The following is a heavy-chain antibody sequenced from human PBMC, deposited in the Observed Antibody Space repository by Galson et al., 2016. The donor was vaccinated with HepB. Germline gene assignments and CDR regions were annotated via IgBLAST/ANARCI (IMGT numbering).Heavy chain of an antibody. Sequence: SLRLSCATSGFTLRTYDMHWVRQTAGKDLEWVSAITPGGDTFYGDFVKGLFTVSREDAKNSVHLQMNNLRAEDTAIYYCVREAMGVEGLCYLDSWGQGILVTVSS. CDR2: ITPGGDT. CDR3: VREAMGVEGLCYLDS. V-gene: IGHV3-13*01. D-gene: IGHD3-3*01. J-gene: IGHJ4*02. CDR1: GFTLRTYD.